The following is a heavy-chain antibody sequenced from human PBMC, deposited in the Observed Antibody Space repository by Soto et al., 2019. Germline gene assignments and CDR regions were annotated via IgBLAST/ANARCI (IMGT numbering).Heavy chain of an antibody. V-gene: IGHV1-2*02. CDR1: GDTFIVYY. Sequence: QVQLVQSGAEVKKPGASVKVSCEASGDTFIVYYMHWVRQAPGQGLEWMGWINPNSGGTNYAQKFQGRVTMTRDTSISTVYMELSSLISDDTAVYYCARPPGYISDWYYFDLWGQGTLVTVSS. J-gene: IGHJ4*02. CDR2: INPNSGGT. CDR3: ARPPGYISDWYYFDL. D-gene: IGHD3-9*01.